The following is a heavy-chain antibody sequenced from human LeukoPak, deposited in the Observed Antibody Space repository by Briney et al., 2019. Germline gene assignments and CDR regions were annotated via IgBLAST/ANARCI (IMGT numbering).Heavy chain of an antibody. CDR3: ARGGLWSWTFDS. CDR2: ISGSDSTI. D-gene: IGHD3-3*01. CDR1: EFIFSSYS. Sequence: GGFLRFSCAACEFIFSSYSMYWVRQAPGKGLGWVSYISGSDSTIYYAGSVKGPLAISRDNAKYSLHLQMDSLRAEYTAVYSCARGGLWSWTFDSWGQRTLVTVSS. V-gene: IGHV3-48*04. J-gene: IGHJ4*02.